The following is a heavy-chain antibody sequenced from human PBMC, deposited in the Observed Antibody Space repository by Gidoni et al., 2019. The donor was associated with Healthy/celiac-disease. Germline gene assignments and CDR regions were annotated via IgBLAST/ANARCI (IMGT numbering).Heavy chain of an antibody. Sequence: EVQLVESGGGLVKPGGSLRLSGAASGFTFSSYSMNWVRQAPGKGLEWVSSISSSSSYIYYADSVKGRFTISRDNAKNSLYLQMNSLRAEDTAVYYCARDSDWTHVDYWGQGTLVTVSS. V-gene: IGHV3-21*01. CDR1: GFTFSSYS. CDR2: ISSSSSYI. D-gene: IGHD1-1*01. CDR3: ARDSDWTHVDY. J-gene: IGHJ4*02.